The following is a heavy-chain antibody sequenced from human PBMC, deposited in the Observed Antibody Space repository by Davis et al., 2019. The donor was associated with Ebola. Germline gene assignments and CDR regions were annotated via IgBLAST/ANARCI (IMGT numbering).Heavy chain of an antibody. V-gene: IGHV3-53*01. Sequence: GESLKISCAASGFTVSSNYMSWVRQAPGKGLEWVSVIYSGGSTYYADSVKGRFTISRDNSKNTLYLQMNSLRAEDTAVYYCVRDPLLHGKTFDTWGQGTLVTVSS. D-gene: IGHD4-23*01. CDR3: VRDPLLHGKTFDT. CDR1: GFTVSSNY. J-gene: IGHJ4*02. CDR2: IYSGGST.